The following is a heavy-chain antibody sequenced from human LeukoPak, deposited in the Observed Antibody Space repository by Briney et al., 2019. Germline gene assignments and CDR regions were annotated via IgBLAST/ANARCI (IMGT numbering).Heavy chain of an antibody. CDR3: ARARGIAVAGTYALGFDY. CDR1: GFTFSSYS. Sequence: GGSLRLSCAASGFTFSSYSMNWVRQAPGKGLEWVSSISSSSSYIYYADPVKGRFTISRDNAKNSLYLQMNSLRAEDTAVYYCARARGIAVAGTYALGFDYWGQGTLVTVSS. V-gene: IGHV3-21*01. D-gene: IGHD6-19*01. J-gene: IGHJ4*02. CDR2: ISSSSSYI.